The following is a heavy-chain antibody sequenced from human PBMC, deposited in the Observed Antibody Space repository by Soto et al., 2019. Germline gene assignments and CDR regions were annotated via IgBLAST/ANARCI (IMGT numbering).Heavy chain of an antibody. CDR2: INAGNGNT. CDR3: ARNDVIPWFGGLGFDP. Sequence: QVQLVQSGAEEKKPGASVKVSCKASGYTFTSYAMHWVRQAPGQRLEWMGWINAGNGNTKYSQKFQGRVTITRDTSPSRASMELGSLGCEATAVYCCARNDVIPWFGGLGFDPWGQGTLVTVSS. D-gene: IGHD3-10*01. V-gene: IGHV1-3*05. CDR1: GYTFTSYA. J-gene: IGHJ5*02.